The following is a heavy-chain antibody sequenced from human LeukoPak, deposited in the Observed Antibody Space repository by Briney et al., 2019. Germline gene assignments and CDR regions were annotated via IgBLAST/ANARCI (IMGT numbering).Heavy chain of an antibody. J-gene: IGHJ4*02. CDR1: GFTFSSYA. V-gene: IGHV3-30*04. CDR3: ARMNLGGAFFDY. D-gene: IGHD3-16*01. Sequence: GRSLRLSCAASGFTFSSYAMHWVRQAPGKGLEWVAVISYDGSNKYYADSVKGRFTISRDNSKNTLYPQMNSLRAEDTAVYYCARMNLGGAFFDYWGQGTLVTVSS. CDR2: ISYDGSNK.